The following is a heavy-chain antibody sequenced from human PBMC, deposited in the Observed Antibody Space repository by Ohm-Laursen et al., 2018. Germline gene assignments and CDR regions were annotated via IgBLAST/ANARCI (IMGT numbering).Heavy chain of an antibody. V-gene: IGHV4-59*08. J-gene: IGHJ4*02. Sequence: GTLSLTCTVSGGSINSYYWSWIRQPPGKGLEWIGYIFYSGSTNYNPSLKSRVTISVDRSKNQFSLKLSSVTAADTAVYYCARNYYDSSGYFLLDWGQGTLVTVSS. D-gene: IGHD3-22*01. CDR2: IFYSGST. CDR1: GGSINSYY. CDR3: ARNYYDSSGYFLLD.